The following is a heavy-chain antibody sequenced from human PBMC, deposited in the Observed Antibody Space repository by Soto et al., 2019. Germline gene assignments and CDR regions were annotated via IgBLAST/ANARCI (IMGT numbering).Heavy chain of an antibody. Sequence: GGSLRLSCVGSGFTFSTYSINWVRQAPGKGLEWVSSISSRSDIYYADSVKGRFTISRDNAKNSVSLQMNSLRAEDTAVYYCAKDLVPAAIQDHSMDVWGQGTTVTVSS. J-gene: IGHJ6*02. CDR3: AKDLVPAAIQDHSMDV. V-gene: IGHV3-21*01. CDR1: GFTFSTYS. D-gene: IGHD2-2*01. CDR2: ISSRSDI.